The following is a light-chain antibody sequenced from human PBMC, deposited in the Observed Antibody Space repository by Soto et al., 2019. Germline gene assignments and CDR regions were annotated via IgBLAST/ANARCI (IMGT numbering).Light chain of an antibody. V-gene: IGKV3-20*01. Sequence: PGERATLSCGASQSVGSSYLAWYQQKPGQAPRLLIYGASTRATGIPDRFSGSGSGTEYTLTISRLEPEDFAVYYCQQYIYSPWTFGQGTQVEI. CDR2: GAS. CDR1: QSVGSSY. J-gene: IGKJ1*01. CDR3: QQYIYSPWT.